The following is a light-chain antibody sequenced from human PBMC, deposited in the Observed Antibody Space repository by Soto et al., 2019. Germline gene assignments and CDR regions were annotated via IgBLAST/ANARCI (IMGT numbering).Light chain of an antibody. Sequence: VLTQSPGTLSLSPGERATLSCRASQSVSNNYLAWYQQKPGQAPRLLIYGASNRATGIPDRFSGTGSGTEFTLTISSLKSEDYAVYYCQQYKSWPPITFGQGTRPEI. CDR1: QSVSNNY. CDR3: QQYKSWPPIT. V-gene: IGKV3-20*01. CDR2: GAS. J-gene: IGKJ5*01.